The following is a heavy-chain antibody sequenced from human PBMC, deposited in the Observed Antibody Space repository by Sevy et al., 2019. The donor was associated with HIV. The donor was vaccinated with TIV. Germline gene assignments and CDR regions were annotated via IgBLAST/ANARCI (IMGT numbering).Heavy chain of an antibody. CDR1: GGSISNYF. CDR2: IYYSGST. V-gene: IGHV4-59*01. J-gene: IGHJ4*02. CDR3: ARESIGAVGDFDY. Sequence: GSLRLSCTVSGGSISNYFWSWIRQPPGKGLEWIGYIYYSGSTNYNPSLKSRITISVDTSKNQFSLKLSSVTAADTDVYYCARESIGAVGDFDYWGQGTLVTVSS. D-gene: IGHD6-13*01.